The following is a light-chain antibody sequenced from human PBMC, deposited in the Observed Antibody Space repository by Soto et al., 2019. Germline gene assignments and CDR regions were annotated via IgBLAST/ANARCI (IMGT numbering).Light chain of an antibody. J-gene: IGKJ4*01. CDR1: QSIGRW. V-gene: IGKV1-5*01. CDR2: DAS. CDR3: QQVKTYPRT. Sequence: DIQMTQSPSTLSASVGDRVTITCRASQSIGRWLAWYQEKPGKAPHLLIFDASALGRGVPSRFSGRGSGTEFSLTISSLQPDDFATYYCQQVKTYPRTFGGGPRWIS.